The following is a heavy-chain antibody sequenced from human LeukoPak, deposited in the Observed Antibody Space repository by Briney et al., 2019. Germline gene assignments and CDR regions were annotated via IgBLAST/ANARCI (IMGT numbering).Heavy chain of an antibody. CDR2: IRSNAYGGTT. J-gene: IGHJ4*02. V-gene: IGHV3-49*04. CDR1: GFTFGDYA. CDR3: ARTDVGATTNFDY. D-gene: IGHD1-26*01. Sequence: GGSLRLSCTASGFTFGDYAMNWVRQAPGKGLEWVGFIRSNAYGGTTEYAASVKGRFTISRDDSKSIAYLQMNSLKTEDTAVYYCARTDVGATTNFDYWGQGTLVTVSS.